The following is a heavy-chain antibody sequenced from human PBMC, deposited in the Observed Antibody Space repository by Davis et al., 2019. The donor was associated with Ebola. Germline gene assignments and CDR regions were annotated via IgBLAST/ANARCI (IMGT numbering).Heavy chain of an antibody. J-gene: IGHJ4*02. CDR1: GYTFTSYG. CDR3: ARGSITLYYFDY. CDR2: ISAYNGNT. V-gene: IGHV1-18*01. D-gene: IGHD1-14*01. Sequence: SVTVSCKASGYTFTSYGISWVRQAPGQGLEWMGWISAYNGNTNYAQKLQGRVTMTTDTSNSTAYMELRSLRSDDTAVYYCARGSITLYYFDYWGQGTLVTVSS.